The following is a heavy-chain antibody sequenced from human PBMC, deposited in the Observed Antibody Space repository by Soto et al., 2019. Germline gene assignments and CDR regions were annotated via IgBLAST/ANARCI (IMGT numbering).Heavy chain of an antibody. Sequence: QVQLVQSGAEAKKPGSSVKVSCKASGGTFSSYAISWVRQAPGQGLEWMGGIIPIFGTANYAQKFQGRVTITADESTSTAYMELSSLRSEDTAVYYCARRGRGTYYYDSSGYYSLDYWGQGTLVTVSS. D-gene: IGHD3-22*01. V-gene: IGHV1-69*01. CDR3: ARRGRGTYYYDSSGYYSLDY. J-gene: IGHJ4*02. CDR2: IIPIFGTA. CDR1: GGTFSSYA.